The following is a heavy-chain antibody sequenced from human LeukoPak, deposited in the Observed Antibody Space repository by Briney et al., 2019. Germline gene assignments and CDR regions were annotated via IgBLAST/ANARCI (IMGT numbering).Heavy chain of an antibody. D-gene: IGHD2-8*01. CDR2: IYHSGST. Sequence: PSETLSLTCAVSGYSISSGYYWGWIRQPPGKGLEWIGSIYHSGSTYYNPSLKSRVTISVDTSKNQFSLKLSSVTAADTAVYYCARDCTNGVCLDYWGQGILVTVSS. CDR1: GYSISSGYY. V-gene: IGHV4-38-2*02. J-gene: IGHJ4*02. CDR3: ARDCTNGVCLDY.